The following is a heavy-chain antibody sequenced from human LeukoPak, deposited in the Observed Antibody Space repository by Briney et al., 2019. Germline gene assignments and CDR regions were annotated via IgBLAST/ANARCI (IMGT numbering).Heavy chain of an antibody. CDR1: GYTFTSYG. CDR2: ISAYNGNT. D-gene: IGHD3-22*01. CDR3: ARDGYYYDSSGYNNWFDP. V-gene: IGHV1-18*01. J-gene: IGHJ5*02. Sequence: RASVKVSCTASGYTFTSYGISWVRQAPGQGLEWMGWISAYNGNTNYAQKLQGRVTMTTDTSTSTAYMELRSLRSDDTAVYYCARDGYYYDSSGYNNWFDPWGQGTLVTVSS.